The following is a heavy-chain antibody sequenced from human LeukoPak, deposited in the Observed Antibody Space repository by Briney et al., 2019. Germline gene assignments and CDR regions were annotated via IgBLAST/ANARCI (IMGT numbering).Heavy chain of an antibody. CDR1: GFTVRNTY. Sequence: GGSLRLSCAASGFTVRNTYMNWARQAPGKGLEAVSFIYSGGGTYYPDSGKGRFTISRDNSKNTLFFQMNSLRDEDTAVYYCVRDDRRYGDYGYFDYWAQGTLVSVSS. CDR2: IYSGGGT. J-gene: IGHJ4*02. CDR3: VRDDRRYGDYGYFDY. V-gene: IGHV3-66*01. D-gene: IGHD4-17*01.